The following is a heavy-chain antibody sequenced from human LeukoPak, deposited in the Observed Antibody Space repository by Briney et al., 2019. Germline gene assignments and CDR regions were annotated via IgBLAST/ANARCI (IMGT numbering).Heavy chain of an antibody. CDR2: IYSGGYT. D-gene: IGHD7-27*01. Sequence: GGSLRLSCAASEFTVSSNYMSWVRQASGKGLEWVSVIYSGGYTYYADSVKGRFTISRDNSKNTLYLQMNSLRAEDTAVYYCARVTGDRVLDYWGQGTLVTVSS. J-gene: IGHJ4*02. CDR1: EFTVSSNY. V-gene: IGHV3-53*01. CDR3: ARVTGDRVLDY.